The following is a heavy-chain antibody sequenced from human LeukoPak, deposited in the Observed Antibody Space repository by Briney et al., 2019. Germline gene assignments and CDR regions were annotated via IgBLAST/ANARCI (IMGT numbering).Heavy chain of an antibody. CDR2: ISHTGDT. Sequence: SETLSLTCTVSGGSLIGDKSYWAWIRQAPGKALEWIGTISHTGDTYYNPALLSRLTMSVQTSTNQFYLRLASVSASDTAIYYCAINTATSTMHYWGQGILVTVS. D-gene: IGHD2-2*01. CDR3: AINTATSTMHY. CDR1: GGSLIGDKSY. V-gene: IGHV4-39*01. J-gene: IGHJ4*02.